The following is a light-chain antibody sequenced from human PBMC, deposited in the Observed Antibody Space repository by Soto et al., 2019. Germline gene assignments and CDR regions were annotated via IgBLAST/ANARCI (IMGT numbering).Light chain of an antibody. CDR3: QQYNSYLTWT. V-gene: IGKV1-5*03. J-gene: IGKJ1*01. CDR1: QTISSR. Sequence: DIQMTQSPSTLSGSAGERATLTCRASQTISSRLAWYQQKPGKAPKLLIYDASTIKSGVPSRCSGSGSGTEFTLTIISLQPDDFATYYCQQYNSYLTWTFGQGTKVDIK. CDR2: DAS.